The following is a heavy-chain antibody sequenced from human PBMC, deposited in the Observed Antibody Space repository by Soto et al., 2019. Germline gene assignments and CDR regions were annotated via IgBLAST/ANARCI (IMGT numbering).Heavy chain of an antibody. V-gene: IGHV4-30-4*01. CDR1: GGSISSGDYY. D-gene: IGHD3-22*01. J-gene: IGHJ3*02. Sequence: SETLSLTCTVSGGSISSGDYYWSWIRQPPGKGLDWIGYIYYSGSTYYNPSLKSRVTISVDTSKNQFSLKLSSVTAADTAVYYCARGPITMIVVVPRNDAFDIWGQGTMVTVS. CDR2: IYYSGST. CDR3: ARGPITMIVVVPRNDAFDI.